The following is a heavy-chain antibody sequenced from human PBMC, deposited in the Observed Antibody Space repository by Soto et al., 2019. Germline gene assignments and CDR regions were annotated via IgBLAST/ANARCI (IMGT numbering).Heavy chain of an antibody. J-gene: IGHJ4*02. CDR1: GYTFSSYG. CDR2: ISAYNRNT. CDR3: ARGVTSGYDIGDY. D-gene: IGHD5-12*01. V-gene: IGHV1-18*01. Sequence: VKVSCKPSGYTFSSYGINWVRQAPGQGLEWMGWISAYNRNTNYAQKFQGRVTMTIDTFTNTAYMELRSLRSDDTAVYYCARGVTSGYDIGDYWGQGTLVTVSS.